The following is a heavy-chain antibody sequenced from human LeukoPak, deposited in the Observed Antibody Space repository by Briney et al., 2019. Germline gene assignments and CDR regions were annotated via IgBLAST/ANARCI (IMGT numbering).Heavy chain of an antibody. CDR2: ISSSGSTI. CDR3: ARSGYDYVWGSYRLRRLVDY. Sequence: GGSLRLSCAASGFTFTSYEMNWVRQAPGKGLEWVSYISSSGSTIYYADSVKGRFTISRDNAKNSLYLQMNSLRAEDTAVYYCARSGYDYVWGSYRLRRLVDYWGQGTLVTVSS. V-gene: IGHV3-48*03. D-gene: IGHD3-16*02. J-gene: IGHJ4*02. CDR1: GFTFTSYE.